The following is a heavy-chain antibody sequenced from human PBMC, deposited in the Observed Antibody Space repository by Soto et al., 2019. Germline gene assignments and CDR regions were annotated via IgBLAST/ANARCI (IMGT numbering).Heavy chain of an antibody. V-gene: IGHV4-31*03. CDR1: GGSISSGGYY. J-gene: IGHJ6*03. D-gene: IGHD2-8*02. Sequence: LSLTCTVSGGSISSGGYYWSWIRQHPGKGLEWIGYIYYSGSTYYNPSLKSRVTISVDTSKNQFSLKLSSVTAADTAVYYCARGGVGYYYYYMDVWGKGTTVTVSS. CDR3: ARGGVGYYYYYMDV. CDR2: IYYSGST.